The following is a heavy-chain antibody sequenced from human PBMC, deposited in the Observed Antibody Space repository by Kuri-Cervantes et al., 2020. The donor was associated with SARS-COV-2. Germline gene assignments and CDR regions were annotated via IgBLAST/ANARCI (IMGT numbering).Heavy chain of an antibody. J-gene: IGHJ4*02. Sequence: ASVKVSCKASGYTFTSYDINWVRQATGQGLEWMGWMNPNSGNTGYAQKFQGRVTMTRNTSISTAYMELRSLRSDDTAVYYCARGRETYDFWSGYYHHSMSDYWGQGTLVTVSS. V-gene: IGHV1-8*02. CDR3: ARGRETYDFWSGYYHHSMSDY. D-gene: IGHD3-3*01. CDR2: MNPNSGNT. CDR1: GYTFTSYD.